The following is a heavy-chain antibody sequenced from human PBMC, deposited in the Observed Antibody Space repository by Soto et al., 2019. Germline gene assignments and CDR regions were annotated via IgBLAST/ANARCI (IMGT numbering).Heavy chain of an antibody. D-gene: IGHD6-19*01. V-gene: IGHV4-59*01. CDR1: GGSISSYY. CDR2: IYYSEST. J-gene: IGHJ4*02. Sequence: PSETLSLTCTVSGGSISSYYWSWIRQPPGKGLEWIGYIYYSESTNYNPSLKSRVTISVDTSKNQFSLKLSSVTAADTAVYYCARFEYSSGRYGVFDYWGQGTLVTVSS. CDR3: ARFEYSSGRYGVFDY.